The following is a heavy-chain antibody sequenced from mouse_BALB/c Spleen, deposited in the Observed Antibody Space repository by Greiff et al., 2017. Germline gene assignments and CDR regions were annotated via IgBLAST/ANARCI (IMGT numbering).Heavy chain of an antibody. CDR2: IWAGGST. J-gene: IGHJ4*01. Sequence: VKLQQSGPGLVAPSQSLSITCTVSGFSLTSYGVHWVRQPPGKGLEWLGVIWAGGSTNYNSALMSRLSISKDNSKSQVFLKMNSLQTDDTAMYYCARRGFYYGSSYAMDYWGQGTSVTVSS. V-gene: IGHV2-9*02. CDR1: GFSLTSYG. CDR3: ARRGFYYGSSYAMDY. D-gene: IGHD1-1*01.